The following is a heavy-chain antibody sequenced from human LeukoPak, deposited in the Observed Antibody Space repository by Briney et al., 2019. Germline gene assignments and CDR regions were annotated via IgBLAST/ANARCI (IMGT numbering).Heavy chain of an antibody. CDR1: GDSISSGSSY. D-gene: IGHD3-22*01. CDR3: AREDANYYDSSGRFDY. Sequence: PSETLSLTCTVSGDSISSGSSYWDWIRQPPGKGLEWIGSIYYSGSTYYNPSLKSRVTISVDTSNNQFSLKLTSVTAADTAVYYCAREDANYYDSSGRFDYWGQGTLVTVSS. V-gene: IGHV4-39*07. J-gene: IGHJ4*02. CDR2: IYYSGST.